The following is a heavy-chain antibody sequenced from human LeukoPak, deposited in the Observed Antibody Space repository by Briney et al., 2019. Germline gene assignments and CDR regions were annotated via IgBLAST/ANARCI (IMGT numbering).Heavy chain of an antibody. CDR1: GGTFSSYA. D-gene: IGHD3-22*01. J-gene: IGHJ3*02. CDR3: ARVGDYYDSSGYYQDDAFDI. Sequence: GASVKVSCKASGGTFSSYAISWVRQAPGQGLEWMGGISPIFGTANYAQKFQGRVTITADESTSTAYMELSSLRSEDTAVYYCARVGDYYDSSGYYQDDAFDIWGQGTMVTVSS. V-gene: IGHV1-69*13. CDR2: ISPIFGTA.